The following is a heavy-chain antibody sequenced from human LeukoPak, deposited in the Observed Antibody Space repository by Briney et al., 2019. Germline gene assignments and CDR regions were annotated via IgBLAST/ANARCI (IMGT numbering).Heavy chain of an antibody. CDR2: INPSGGST. Sequence: ASVKVSCKASGYTFTSYYMHWVRQAPGQGLEWMGIINPSGGSTSYAQKFQGRVTMTRDTSSSTVYMELSSLRSEDMAVYYCARDYLKVVVAGTAPSAGHMDYWGQGTLVTVSS. D-gene: IGHD2-15*01. J-gene: IGHJ4*02. CDR3: ARDYLKVVVAGTAPSAGHMDY. CDR1: GYTFTSYY. V-gene: IGHV1-46*01.